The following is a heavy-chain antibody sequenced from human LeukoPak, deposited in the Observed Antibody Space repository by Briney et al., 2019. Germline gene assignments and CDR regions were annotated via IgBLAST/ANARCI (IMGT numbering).Heavy chain of an antibody. D-gene: IGHD5-24*01. V-gene: IGHV3-48*04. CDR2: IKYDSSTI. CDR1: GFAFNIYS. CDR3: VRDGREGFDI. Sequence: PGGSLRLSCVASGFAFNIYSMNWVRQAPGKGLEWVSYIKYDSSTIYYGDSVKGGFTISRDNVKSSLYLQVSSLGAEDTAVYYCVRDGREGFDIWGHGTMVIVSS. J-gene: IGHJ3*02.